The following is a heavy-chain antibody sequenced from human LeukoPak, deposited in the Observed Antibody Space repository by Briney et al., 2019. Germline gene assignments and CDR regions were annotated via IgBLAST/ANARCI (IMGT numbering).Heavy chain of an antibody. V-gene: IGHV4-31*03. Sequence: SETLSLTCTVSGGSISSGGYYWSWIRQHPGKGLEWIGYIYYSGSTYYNPSLKSRVTISVDTSKNQFSLKLSSVTAADTAVYYCAREAPRYRSSTSCYPVPWGQGTLVTVSS. CDR2: IYYSGST. J-gene: IGHJ5*02. CDR1: GGSISSGGYY. CDR3: AREAPRYRSSTSCYPVP. D-gene: IGHD2-2*01.